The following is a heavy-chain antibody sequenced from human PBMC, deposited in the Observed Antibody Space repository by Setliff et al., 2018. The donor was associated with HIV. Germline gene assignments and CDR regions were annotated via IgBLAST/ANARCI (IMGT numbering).Heavy chain of an antibody. Sequence: GESLKISCKGFGYSFTSYWIGWVRQMPGKGLEWMGIIYLGDSDTRYSPSFQGQVTISADKSISTAYLQWSSLKASDTAMYYCARLFDYYYDSSGYIDYWGQGTLVTVSS. CDR2: IYLGDSDT. CDR3: ARLFDYYYDSSGYIDY. D-gene: IGHD3-22*01. CDR1: GYSFTSYW. J-gene: IGHJ4*02. V-gene: IGHV5-51*01.